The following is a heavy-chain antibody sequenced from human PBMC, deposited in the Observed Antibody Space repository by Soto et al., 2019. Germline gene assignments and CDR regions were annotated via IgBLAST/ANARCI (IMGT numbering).Heavy chain of an antibody. Sequence: QVQLRESGPGLVKPSQTLSLTCTVSGDSISSGDYYWSWIRQPPGKGLEWIGCIYYSGNTYYNPYLQRRCLISVDTSKNQFSLQLSSVTVADTAVYYCASDFTRYGSPPRPLDSGGLGTLVTGSS. D-gene: IGHD5-18*01. CDR1: GDSISSGDYY. V-gene: IGHV4-30-4*01. J-gene: IGHJ4*02. CDR2: IYYSGNT. CDR3: ASDFTRYGSPPRPLDS.